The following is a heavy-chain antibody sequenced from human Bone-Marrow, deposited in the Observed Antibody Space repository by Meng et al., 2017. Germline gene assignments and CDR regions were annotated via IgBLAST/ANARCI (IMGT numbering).Heavy chain of an antibody. J-gene: IGHJ4*02. Sequence: QVQVVAAGAEVKKPGSSVKVSCKASGGTFSSYAISWVRQAPGQGLEWMGGIIPIFGTANYAQKFQGRVTITADKSTSTAYMELSSLRSEDTAVYYCARGGSPGYGDYDYWGQGTLVTVSS. CDR3: ARGGSPGYGDYDY. CDR1: GGTFSSYA. D-gene: IGHD4-17*01. CDR2: IIPIFGTA. V-gene: IGHV1-69*06.